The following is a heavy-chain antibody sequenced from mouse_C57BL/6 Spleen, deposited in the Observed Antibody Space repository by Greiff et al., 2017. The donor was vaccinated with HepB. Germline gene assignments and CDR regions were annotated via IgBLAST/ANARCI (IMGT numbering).Heavy chain of an antibody. CDR1: GFTFSDYG. D-gene: IGHD4-1*01. CDR3: ARRTGTGWFAY. CDR2: ISSGSSTI. Sequence: EVQVVESGGGLVKPGGSLKLSCAASGFTFSDYGMHWVRQAPEKGLEWVAYISSGSSTIYYADTVKGRFTISRDNAKNTLFLQMTSLRSEDTAMYYCARRTGTGWFAYWGQGTLVTVSA. J-gene: IGHJ3*01. V-gene: IGHV5-17*01.